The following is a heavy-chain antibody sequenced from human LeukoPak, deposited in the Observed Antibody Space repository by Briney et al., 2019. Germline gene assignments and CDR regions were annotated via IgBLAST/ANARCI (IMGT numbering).Heavy chain of an antibody. V-gene: IGHV3-7*04. J-gene: IGHJ3*02. Sequence: GGSLRLSCAASGFTFSSYWMSWVRQAPGKGLEWVANIKQDGSEKYYVDSVKGRFTISRDNAKNSLYLQMNSLRAEDTAVYYCAGVDAAMPDAFDIWGQGTTVTVSS. D-gene: IGHD5-18*01. CDR2: IKQDGSEK. CDR1: GFTFSSYW. CDR3: AGVDAAMPDAFDI.